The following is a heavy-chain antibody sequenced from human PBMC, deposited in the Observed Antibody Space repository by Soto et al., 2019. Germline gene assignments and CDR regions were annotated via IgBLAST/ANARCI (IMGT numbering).Heavy chain of an antibody. J-gene: IGHJ6*02. CDR2: MNPNSCNT. CDR1: GYTFTSYD. V-gene: IGHV1-8*01. D-gene: IGHD1-20*01. CDR3: ASYNQRGYYGMDV. Sequence: QVQLVQSGAEVKKPGASVKVSCKASGYTFTSYDINWVLQATGQGLAWMGWMNPNSCNTGYAQKFQGRVTMTRNTSICTAYMELISVRSEETAVYYCASYNQRGYYGMDVWGQGTTVTVSS.